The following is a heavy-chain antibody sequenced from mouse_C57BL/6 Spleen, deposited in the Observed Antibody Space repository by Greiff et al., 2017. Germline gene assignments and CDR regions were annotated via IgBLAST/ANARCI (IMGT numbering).Heavy chain of an antibody. CDR2: IYPGDGDT. J-gene: IGHJ4*01. V-gene: IGHV1-80*01. Sequence: VQLQQSGASVKISCKASGYAFSSYWMNWVKQRPGKGLEWIGQIYPGDGDTNYNGKFKGKATLTADKSSSTAYMQLSSLTSEDSAVYFCARDIYYYGSSYAMDYWGQGTSVTVSS. CDR1: GYAFSSYW. CDR3: ARDIYYYGSSYAMDY. D-gene: IGHD1-1*01.